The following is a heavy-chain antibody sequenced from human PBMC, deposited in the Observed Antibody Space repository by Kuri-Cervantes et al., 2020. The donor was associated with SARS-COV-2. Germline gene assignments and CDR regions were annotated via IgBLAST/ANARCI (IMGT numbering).Heavy chain of an antibody. D-gene: IGHD3-10*01. CDR1: GYSISSGYY. V-gene: IGHV4-38-2*02. Sequence: SETLSLTCAVSGYSISSGYYWGWVRQPPGKGLEWIGSIYHSGSTYYNPSLMSRVTILVDTSKNQFSLKLSSVTAADTAVYYCARDRGGHDAFDIWGQGTMVTVSS. J-gene: IGHJ3*02. CDR3: ARDRGGHDAFDI. CDR2: IYHSGST.